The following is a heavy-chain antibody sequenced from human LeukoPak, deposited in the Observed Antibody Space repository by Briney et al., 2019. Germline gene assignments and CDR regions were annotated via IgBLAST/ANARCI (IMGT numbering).Heavy chain of an antibody. D-gene: IGHD6-13*01. J-gene: IGHJ4*02. Sequence: PETLSLTCTVSGGSISSSSYYWGWIRQPPGKGLEWIGSIYYSGSTYYNPSLKSLVTISVDTSKNQFSLKLSSVTAADTAVYYCASRARSSWYGGYYFDYWGQGTLVTVSS. V-gene: IGHV4-39*01. CDR1: GGSISSSSYY. CDR3: ASRARSSWYGGYYFDY. CDR2: IYYSGST.